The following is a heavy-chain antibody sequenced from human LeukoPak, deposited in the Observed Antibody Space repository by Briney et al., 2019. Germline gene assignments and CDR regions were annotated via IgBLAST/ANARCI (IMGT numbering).Heavy chain of an antibody. CDR2: IIPIFGTA. CDR3: ARGGRALYIAAPADI. J-gene: IGHJ3*02. CDR1: GGTFSSYA. V-gene: IGHV1-69*05. D-gene: IGHD6-6*01. Sequence: GASVKVSCKASGGTFSSYAISWVRQAPGQGLEWMGGIIPIFGTANYAQKFQGRVTITTDESTSTAYMELSSLRSEDTAVYYCARGGRALYIAAPADIWGQGTMVTVSS.